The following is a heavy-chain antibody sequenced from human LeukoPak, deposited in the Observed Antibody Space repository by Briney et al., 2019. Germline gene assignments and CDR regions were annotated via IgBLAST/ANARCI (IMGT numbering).Heavy chain of an antibody. J-gene: IGHJ4*02. CDR3: ARGKGSSWRFDY. CDR1: GGSISSYY. CDR2: IYYSGST. Sequence: SETLSLTCTVSGGSISSYYWSWIRQPPGKGLEWIGYIYYSGSTNYNPSLKSRVTISVDTSKNQFSLKLSSVTAADTAVYYCARGKGSSWRFDYWGQGTLVTVYS. D-gene: IGHD6-13*01. V-gene: IGHV4-59*01.